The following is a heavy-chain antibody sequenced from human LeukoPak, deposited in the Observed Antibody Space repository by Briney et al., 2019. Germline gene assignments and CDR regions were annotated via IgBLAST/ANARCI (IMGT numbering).Heavy chain of an antibody. V-gene: IGHV3-23*01. CDR3: AKDGNYYYGSGSYFDY. CDR2: ISGSGGST. Sequence: GGSLRLSCAASGFTFDDYAMHWVRQAPGKGLEWVSAISGSGGSTYYADSVKGRFTISRDNSKNTLYLQMNSLRAEDTAVYYCAKDGNYYYGSGSYFDYWGQGTLVTVSS. J-gene: IGHJ4*02. CDR1: GFTFDDYA. D-gene: IGHD3-10*01.